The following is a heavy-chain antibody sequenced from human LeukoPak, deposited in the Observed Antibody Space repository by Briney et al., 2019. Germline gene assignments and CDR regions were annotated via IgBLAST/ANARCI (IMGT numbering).Heavy chain of an antibody. V-gene: IGHV3-48*01. CDR3: ARAGGDFWSGD. D-gene: IGHD3-3*01. Sequence: AGGSLRLSCAASGFTFSSYSMNWVRQAPGKGLEWVSYISSSSSTIYYADSVKGRFTISRDNAKNSLYLQMNSLRAEDTAVYYCARAGGDFWSGDWGQRTPVTVSS. J-gene: IGHJ4*02. CDR1: GFTFSSYS. CDR2: ISSSSSTI.